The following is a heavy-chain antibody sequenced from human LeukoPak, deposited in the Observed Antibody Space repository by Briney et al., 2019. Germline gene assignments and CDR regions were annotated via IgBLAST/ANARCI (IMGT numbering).Heavy chain of an antibody. D-gene: IGHD5-12*01. CDR3: AREFTGYGNTDY. V-gene: IGHV3-7*03. J-gene: IGHJ4*02. Sequence: GGSLRLSCTAAGFSLSMYWMSWVRQAPGKGLEWVANIRSDGVEKYYVDSVRGRFTISTDTAKNTLYLQMNSLRADDTAVYYCAREFTGYGNTDYWGQGTLVSVSS. CDR2: IRSDGVEK. CDR1: GFSLSMYW.